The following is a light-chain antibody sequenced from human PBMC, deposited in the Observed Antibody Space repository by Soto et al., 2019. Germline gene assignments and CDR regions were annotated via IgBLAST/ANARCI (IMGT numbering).Light chain of an antibody. Sequence: QSVLTQPRSVSGSPGQSATISCTGTANDVGGHNYVSWYQQHPGEAPKLLIYDVTERPSGVPDRFSGSKSGNTASLTISGLQTEDGADYYCYSYAGTYTFVFGTGTKVTVL. CDR3: YSYAGTYTFV. CDR2: DVT. V-gene: IGLV2-11*01. CDR1: ANDVGGHNY. J-gene: IGLJ1*01.